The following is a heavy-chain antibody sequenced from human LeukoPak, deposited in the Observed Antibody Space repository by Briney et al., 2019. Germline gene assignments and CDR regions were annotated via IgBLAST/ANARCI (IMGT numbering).Heavy chain of an antibody. Sequence: ASVKVSCKASGYTFTSYAMNWVRQAPGQGLEWMGWISAYNGNTNYAQNLQGRVTVTTDTSTTTAYMELRSLRSDDTAVYYCARVNYYYDTSGSGAFDIWGQGTVVTVSS. V-gene: IGHV1-18*01. D-gene: IGHD3-22*01. CDR3: ARVNYYYDTSGSGAFDI. J-gene: IGHJ3*02. CDR2: ISAYNGNT. CDR1: GYTFTSYA.